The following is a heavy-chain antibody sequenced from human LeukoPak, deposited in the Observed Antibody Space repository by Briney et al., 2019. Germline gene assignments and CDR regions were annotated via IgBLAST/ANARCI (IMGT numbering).Heavy chain of an antibody. CDR2: ISSSSTYI. J-gene: IGHJ4*02. CDR3: ARDVPLTGYINSPNYYFDY. Sequence: KPGGSLRLSCAASGFTFSSYSMSWVRQAPGKGLEWVSSISSSSTYIYYADSVKGRFTISRDNSKNTLYLQMDSLRVEDTAVYYCARDVPLTGYINSPNYYFDYWGQGTLVTVSS. CDR1: GFTFSSYS. D-gene: IGHD3-9*01. V-gene: IGHV3-21*01.